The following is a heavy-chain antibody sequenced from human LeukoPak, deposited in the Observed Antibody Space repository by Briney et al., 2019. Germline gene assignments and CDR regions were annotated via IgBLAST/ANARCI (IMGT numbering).Heavy chain of an antibody. CDR1: GFTFSSYG. J-gene: IGHJ4*02. V-gene: IGHV3-30*02. D-gene: IGHD6-19*01. CDR3: AKERYSSGWFGY. Sequence: PGGSLRLSCAASGFTFSSYGMHWVRQAPGKGLEWVAFIRYDGSNKYYADSVKGRFTISGDNSKNTLYLQMNSLRAEDTAVYYCAKERYSSGWFGYWGQGTLVTVSS. CDR2: IRYDGSNK.